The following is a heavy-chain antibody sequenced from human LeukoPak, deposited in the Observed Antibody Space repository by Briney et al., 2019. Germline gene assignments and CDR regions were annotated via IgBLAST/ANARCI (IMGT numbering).Heavy chain of an antibody. V-gene: IGHV4-59*01. D-gene: IGHD3-22*01. Sequence: PSETLSLTCTVAGGFMRNYYWSWIRQPPGKGLEWIGYMFYSGSTNYNPSLKSRVTISLDTSKNQFSLKLSSVTAADTAVYYCARGRYYYDSTGLPHFDSWGQGTLVTVSS. CDR2: MFYSGST. CDR1: GGFMRNYY. CDR3: ARGRYYYDSTGLPHFDS. J-gene: IGHJ4*02.